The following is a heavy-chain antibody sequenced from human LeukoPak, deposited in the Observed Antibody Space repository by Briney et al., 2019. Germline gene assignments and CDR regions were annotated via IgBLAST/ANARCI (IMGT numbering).Heavy chain of an antibody. D-gene: IGHD3-10*01. CDR3: ARDGLDYGSGSYYRNWFNH. CDR1: GGSLSRYY. J-gene: IGHJ5*02. Sequence: PSETLSLTCTVSGGSLSRYYWSWLRQPPGKGLEWIGYIYYSGSTNYNPSLTSRVTISVDTSKNQFSLKLSSVTAADTAVYYCARDGLDYGSGSYYRNWFNHWGQGTLVTVSS. V-gene: IGHV4-59*01. CDR2: IYYSGST.